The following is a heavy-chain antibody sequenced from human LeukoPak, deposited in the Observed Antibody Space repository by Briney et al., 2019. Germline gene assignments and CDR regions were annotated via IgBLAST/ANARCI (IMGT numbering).Heavy chain of an antibody. CDR3: ARERDSGSYYSFDY. CDR2: IYYSGST. Sequence: MSSETLSLTCTVSGGSISSYYWSWIRQPPGKRLEWIGYIYYSGSTNYNPSLKSRVTISVDTSKNQFSLKLSSVTAADTAVYYCARERDSGSYYSFDYWGQGTLVTVSS. V-gene: IGHV4-59*01. CDR1: GGSISSYY. D-gene: IGHD1-26*01. J-gene: IGHJ4*02.